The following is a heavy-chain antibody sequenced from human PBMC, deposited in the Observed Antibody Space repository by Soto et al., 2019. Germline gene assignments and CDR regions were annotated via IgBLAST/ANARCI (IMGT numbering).Heavy chain of an antibody. CDR2: IIPGLGTI. D-gene: IGHD3-16*01. CDR1: GGTFSRYA. Sequence: QVQLVQSGAEVKKPGSSVKVSCKASGGTFSRYAVSWVRQAPGQGLEWMGGIIPGLGTINYAQKFQGRVTITADESTSTAYMELSSLRSEDTAVYYCAIGHSYGQFDSWGQGTLVTVSS. V-gene: IGHV1-69*01. J-gene: IGHJ4*02. CDR3: AIGHSYGQFDS.